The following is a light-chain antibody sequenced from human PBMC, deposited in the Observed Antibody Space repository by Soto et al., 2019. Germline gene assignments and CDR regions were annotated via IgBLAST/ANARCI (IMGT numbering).Light chain of an antibody. CDR3: QQYYSTPIT. CDR1: QRVLYRSNNKNS. Sequence: DIVMTQSPDSLAVSLGERATINCKSSQRVLYRSNNKNSLAWYQQKPGQPPKLLIYWASTRESGVPDRFSGSGSGTDFTLTISSLQAEDVAVYYGQQYYSTPITFGPGTKVDI. V-gene: IGKV4-1*01. J-gene: IGKJ3*01. CDR2: WAS.